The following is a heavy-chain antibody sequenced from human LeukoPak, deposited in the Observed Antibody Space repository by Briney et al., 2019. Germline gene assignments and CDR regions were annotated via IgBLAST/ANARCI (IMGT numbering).Heavy chain of an antibody. J-gene: IGHJ4*02. V-gene: IGHV4-59*01. CDR1: GGSISSYY. CDR3: ASSNFSGLFDY. D-gene: IGHD2-15*01. Sequence: SETLSLTCTVSGGSISSYYWSWIRQPRGKGLEWIGYIYYSGSTNYNPSLKSRVTISVDTSKNQFSLKLSSVTAADTAVYYCASSNFSGLFDYWGQGTLVTVSS. CDR2: IYYSGST.